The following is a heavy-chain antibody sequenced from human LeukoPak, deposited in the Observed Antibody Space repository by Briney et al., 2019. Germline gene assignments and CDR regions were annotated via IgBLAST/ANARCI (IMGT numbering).Heavy chain of an antibody. J-gene: IGHJ6*02. CDR2: IYHSGST. Sequence: PSETLSLTCTVSGGSISSGGYYWSWIRQPPGKGLEWIGYIYHSGSTYYNPSLKSRVTISVDTSKNQFSLKLSSVTAADTAVYYCARVRGEASYYYYGMDVWGQGTTVTVSS. D-gene: IGHD3-10*01. CDR3: ARVRGEASYYYYGMDV. CDR1: GGSISSGGYY. V-gene: IGHV4-30-2*05.